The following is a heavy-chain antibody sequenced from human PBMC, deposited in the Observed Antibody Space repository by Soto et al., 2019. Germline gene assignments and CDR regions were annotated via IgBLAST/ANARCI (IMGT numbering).Heavy chain of an antibody. D-gene: IGHD3-22*01. CDR3: ARTYDGSGPNSGGYGFDI. V-gene: IGHV4-59*01. CDR2: IYYSGST. CDR1: GGSISSYY. Sequence: PSETLSLTCTVSGGSISSYYWSWIRQPPGKGLEWIGYIYYSGSTNYNPSLKSRVTISVDTSKNQFPLKLTSVTAADTAVYYCARTYDGSGPNSGGYGFDIWGQGTMVTVSS. J-gene: IGHJ3*02.